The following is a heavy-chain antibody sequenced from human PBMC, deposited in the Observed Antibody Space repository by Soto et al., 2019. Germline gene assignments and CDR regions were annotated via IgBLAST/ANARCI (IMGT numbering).Heavy chain of an antibody. CDR1: GGSLSSYY. CDR2: IYYSGST. V-gene: IGHV4-30-4*08. J-gene: IGHJ4*02. CDR3: ARDPRGGYYFDY. Sequence: SETLSLTCTVSGGSLSSYYLTWIRQPPGKGLEWIGYIYYSGSTYYNPSLKSRVTISVDTSKNQFSLKLSSVTAADTAVYYCARDPRGGYYFDYWGQGTLVTVSS. D-gene: IGHD2-15*01.